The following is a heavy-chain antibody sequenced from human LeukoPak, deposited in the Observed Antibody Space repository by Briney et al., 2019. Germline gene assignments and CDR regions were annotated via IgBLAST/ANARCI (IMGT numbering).Heavy chain of an antibody. J-gene: IGHJ6*02. V-gene: IGHV3-48*04. Sequence: GGSLRLSCAASGFTFSSYAMSWVRQAPGKGLEWVSYISSSGSTIYYADSVKGRFTISRDNAKNSLYLQMNSLRAEDTAVYYCARDGGGNLYYYYGMDVWGQGTTVTVSS. D-gene: IGHD4-23*01. CDR3: ARDGGGNLYYYYGMDV. CDR1: GFTFSSYA. CDR2: ISSSGSTI.